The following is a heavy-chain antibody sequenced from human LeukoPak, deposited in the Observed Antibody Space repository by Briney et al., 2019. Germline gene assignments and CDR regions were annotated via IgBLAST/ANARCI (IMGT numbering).Heavy chain of an antibody. CDR3: ARRVNSGNYYYFDY. CDR2: IYPGDSDT. CDR1: GYSFTSYW. Sequence: GESLKISCKGSGYSFTSYWSGWVRQLPGKGLEWMGIIYPGDSDTRYSPSFEGQVTISADKSISTAYLQWSSLEASDTAMYYCARRVNSGNYYYFDYWGQGTLVTVSS. J-gene: IGHJ4*02. D-gene: IGHD1-26*01. V-gene: IGHV5-51*01.